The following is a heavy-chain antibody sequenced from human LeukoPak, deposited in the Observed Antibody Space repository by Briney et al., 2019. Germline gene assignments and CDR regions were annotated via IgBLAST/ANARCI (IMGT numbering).Heavy chain of an antibody. CDR3: ARDGRSYGFHWFDP. Sequence: PGGSLILSCAASGFTFSXXXXXXVRQAPGKGLEXXSSISSSSSYIYYADSVKGRFTISRDNAKNSLYLQMNSLRAEDTAVYYCARDGRSYGFHWFDPWGQGTLVTVSS. CDR2: ISSSSSYI. V-gene: IGHV3-21*01. D-gene: IGHD5-18*01. CDR1: GFTFSXXX. J-gene: IGHJ5*02.